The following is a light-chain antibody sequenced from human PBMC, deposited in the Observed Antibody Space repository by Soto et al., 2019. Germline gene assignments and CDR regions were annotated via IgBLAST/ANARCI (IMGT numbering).Light chain of an antibody. CDR3: SSYTSSSIVV. J-gene: IGLJ2*01. V-gene: IGLV2-14*01. CDR1: SSDVGGYNY. CDR2: EVS. Sequence: QYALTQPASVSGSPGQSITISCTGTSSDVGGYNYVSWYQQHPGKAPKLMIYEVSNRPSGVSNRFSGSKSGNTASLTISGLQAEAEADYYCSSYTSSSIVVFGGGTKLTVL.